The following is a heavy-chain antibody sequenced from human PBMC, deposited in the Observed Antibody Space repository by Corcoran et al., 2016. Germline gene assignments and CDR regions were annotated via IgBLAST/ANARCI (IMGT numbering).Heavy chain of an antibody. V-gene: IGHV3-21*01. CDR3: AREEGYSSGWYDY. J-gene: IGHJ4*02. D-gene: IGHD6-19*01. CDR1: GFTFSSYS. CDR2: ISSSSSYI. Sequence: EVQLVESGGGLVKPGGSLRLSCAASGFTFSSYSMNWVRQAPGKGLEWVSSISSSSSYIYYADSVKGRFTISRDNAKNSLYLQMNSLSAEDTAVYYCAREEGYSSGWYDYWGQGTLVTVSS.